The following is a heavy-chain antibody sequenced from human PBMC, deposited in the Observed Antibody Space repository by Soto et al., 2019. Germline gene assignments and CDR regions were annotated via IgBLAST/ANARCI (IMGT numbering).Heavy chain of an antibody. CDR1: GGTFSSYA. D-gene: IGHD6-13*01. Sequence: VASVKVSCKASGGTFSSYAISWVRQAPGKGLEWMGGFDPEDGETIYAQKFQGRVTMTEDTSTDTAYMELSSLRSEDTAVYYCATNRRSSSWYYFDYWGQGTLVTVSS. J-gene: IGHJ4*02. CDR3: ATNRRSSSWYYFDY. CDR2: FDPEDGET. V-gene: IGHV1-24*01.